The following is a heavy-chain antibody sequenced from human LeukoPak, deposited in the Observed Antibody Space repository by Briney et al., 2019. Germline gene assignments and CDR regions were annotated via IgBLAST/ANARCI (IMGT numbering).Heavy chain of an antibody. D-gene: IGHD2-2*01. CDR1: GITLSNYG. CDR2: ISDSGGRT. CDR3: ARAVGYCSSTSCSDYYMDV. Sequence: GGSLRLSCAVSGITLSNYGMSWVRQAPGKGLEWVAGISDSGGRTNYADSVKGRFTISRDNPKNTLYLQMNSLRAEDTAVYYCARAVGYCSSTSCSDYYMDVWGKGTTVTVSS. V-gene: IGHV3-23*01. J-gene: IGHJ6*03.